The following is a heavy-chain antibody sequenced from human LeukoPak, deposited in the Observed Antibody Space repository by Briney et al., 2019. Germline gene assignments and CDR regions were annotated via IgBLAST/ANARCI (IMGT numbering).Heavy chain of an antibody. CDR1: GGSFSGYY. CDR2: INHSGST. CDR3: ARLRTRYCSGGSCYSRYSGSYWAFDY. Sequence: PSETLSLTCAVYGGSFSGYYWSWIRQPPGKGLEWIGEINHSGSTNYNPSLKSRVTISVDTSKNQFSLKLSSVTAADTAVYYCARLRTRYCSGGSCYSRYSGSYWAFDYWGQGTWSPSPQ. V-gene: IGHV4-34*01. D-gene: IGHD2-15*01. J-gene: IGHJ4*02.